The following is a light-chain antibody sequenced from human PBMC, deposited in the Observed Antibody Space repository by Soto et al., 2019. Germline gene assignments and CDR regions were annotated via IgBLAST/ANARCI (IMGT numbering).Light chain of an antibody. Sequence: ENVLTQFPGTLSLSPGERATLSCRASQSVSSNYLAWYQQKPGQAPRLLIYGASSRAAGIPDRFRGSGSGTDSTLTISRLEPEDFAVYYCQHFGSSPPWPFGQGTKADIK. CDR1: QSVSSNY. CDR2: GAS. J-gene: IGKJ1*01. V-gene: IGKV3-20*01. CDR3: QHFGSSPPWP.